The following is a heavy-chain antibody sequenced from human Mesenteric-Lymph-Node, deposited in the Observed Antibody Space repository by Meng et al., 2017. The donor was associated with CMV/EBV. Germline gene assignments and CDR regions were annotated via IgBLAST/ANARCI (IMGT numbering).Heavy chain of an antibody. CDR3: ARDRGGAYSSGWEAIDY. CDR2: ISAYNGNT. CDR1: GYTFTSYG. D-gene: IGHD6-19*01. V-gene: IGHV1-18*01. J-gene: IGHJ4*02. Sequence: ASVKVSCKASGYTFTSYGISWVRQAPGQGLEWMGWISAYNGNTNYAQKLQGRVTMTTDTSTSTAYMELSRLRSDDTALYYCARDRGGAYSSGWEAIDYWGQGTLVTVSS.